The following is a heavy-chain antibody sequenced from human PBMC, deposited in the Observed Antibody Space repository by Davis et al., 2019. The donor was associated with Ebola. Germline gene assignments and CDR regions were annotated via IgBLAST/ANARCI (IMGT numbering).Heavy chain of an antibody. D-gene: IGHD4-17*01. CDR3: ARGTVTFLYYYYYGMDV. V-gene: IGHV1-3*01. CDR2: INAGNGNT. Sequence: ASVKVSCKASGYTFTSYAMHWVRQAPGQRLEWMGWINAGNGNTKYSQKFQGRVTITRDTSASTAYMELSSLRSEDTAVYYCARGTVTFLYYYYYGMDVWGQGTTVTVSS. J-gene: IGHJ6*02. CDR1: GYTFTSYA.